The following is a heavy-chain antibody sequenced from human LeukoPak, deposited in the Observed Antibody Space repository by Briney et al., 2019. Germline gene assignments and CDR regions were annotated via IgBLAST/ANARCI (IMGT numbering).Heavy chain of an antibody. J-gene: IGHJ5*02. CDR1: GFTFADYA. CDR3: ARQVDGGFDP. D-gene: IGHD3-16*01. V-gene: IGHV3-43*02. Sequence: GGALRLSCAASGFTFADYAMHWVRQAPGEGLEWVSLISVDGGSTYYADYVKGRFTISTDNSKNTLYLQMGSMRVEDMAVHYCARQVDGGFDPWGQAALVTASS. CDR2: ISVDGGST.